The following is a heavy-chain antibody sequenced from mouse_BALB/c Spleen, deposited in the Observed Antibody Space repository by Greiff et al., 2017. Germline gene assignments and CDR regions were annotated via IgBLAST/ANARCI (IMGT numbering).Heavy chain of an antibody. D-gene: IGHD2-10*01. J-gene: IGHJ4*01. CDR2: ISSGSSTI. CDR1: GFTFSSFG. Sequence: EVQRVESGGGLVQPGGSRKLSCAASGFTFSSFGMHWVRQAPEKGLEWVAYISSGSSTIYYADTVKGRFTISRDNPKNTLFLQMTSLRSEDTAMYYCARPAYYGNYYAMDYWGQGTSVTVSS. CDR3: ARPAYYGNYYAMDY. V-gene: IGHV5-17*02.